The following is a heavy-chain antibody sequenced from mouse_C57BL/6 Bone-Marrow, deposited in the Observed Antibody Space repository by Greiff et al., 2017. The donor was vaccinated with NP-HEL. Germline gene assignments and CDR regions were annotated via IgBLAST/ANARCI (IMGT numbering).Heavy chain of an antibody. CDR2: ISSGGSYT. D-gene: IGHD2-5*01. V-gene: IGHV5-6*01. J-gene: IGHJ4*01. CDR3: ARPIYSIYYDMDY. Sequence: EVMLVESGGDLVKPGGSLKLSCAASGFTFSSYGMSWVRQTPDKRLEWVATISSGGSYTYYPDSVKGRFTISRDNAKNTLYLQMSSLKSEDTAMYYCARPIYSIYYDMDYWGQGTSVTVSS. CDR1: GFTFSSYG.